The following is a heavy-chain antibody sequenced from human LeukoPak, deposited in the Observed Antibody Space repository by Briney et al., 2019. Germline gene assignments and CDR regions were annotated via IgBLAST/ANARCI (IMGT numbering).Heavy chain of an antibody. J-gene: IGHJ5*02. CDR1: GFTFSGSA. CDR2: IRSKADSYAT. V-gene: IGHV3-73*01. CDR3: TKGYCSGSSCYPQFDP. D-gene: IGHD2-2*01. Sequence: GGSLKLSCAASGFTFSGSAVHWVRQASGKGLEWVGRIRSKADSYATAYAASVKGRFTISRGDSKNTAYLQMNSLKTEDTAVYYCTKGYCSGSSCYPQFDPWGQGTLVTVSS.